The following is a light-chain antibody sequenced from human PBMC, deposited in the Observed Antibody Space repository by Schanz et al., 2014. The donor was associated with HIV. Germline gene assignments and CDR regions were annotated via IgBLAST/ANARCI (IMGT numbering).Light chain of an antibody. CDR1: QSLTTNY. Sequence: ETVLTQSPGSLSLSPGDRATLSCRASQSLTTNYLAWYQQKLGQAPRLLIYGASSRATGIPDRFSGSGSGTDFTLTISRLEPEDFAVYYCQHYAAEPRTFGQGTKVEIK. CDR3: QHYAAEPRT. V-gene: IGKV3-20*01. J-gene: IGKJ1*01. CDR2: GAS.